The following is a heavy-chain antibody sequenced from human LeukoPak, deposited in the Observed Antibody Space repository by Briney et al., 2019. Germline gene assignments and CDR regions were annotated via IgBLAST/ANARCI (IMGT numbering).Heavy chain of an antibody. CDR3: ARDCSGGSCYSEPFDY. CDR2: INPNSGGT. J-gene: IGHJ4*02. V-gene: IGHV1-2*02. D-gene: IGHD2-15*01. Sequence: GASVNVSCKASGYTFTGYYMHWVRQAPGQGLEWMGWINPNSGGTNYAQKFQGRVTMTRDTSISTAYMELSRLRSDDTAVYYCARDCSGGSCYSEPFDYWGQGTLVTVSS. CDR1: GYTFTGYY.